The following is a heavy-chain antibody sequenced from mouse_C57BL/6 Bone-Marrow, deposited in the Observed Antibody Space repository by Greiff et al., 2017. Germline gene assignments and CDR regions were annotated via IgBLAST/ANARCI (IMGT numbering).Heavy chain of an antibody. CDR3: ARPTEYYYDAMDD. D-gene: IGHD1-1*01. Sequence: QVQLQQPGAELVKPGASVKMSCKASGYTFTSYWITWVKQRPGQGLEWIGDIYPGSGSTNYNEKFKSKATLTVDTSSSTAYMQLSSLTSEDSAVYYCARPTEYYYDAMDDWGQGTSVTVSS. V-gene: IGHV1-55*01. J-gene: IGHJ4*01. CDR2: IYPGSGST. CDR1: GYTFTSYW.